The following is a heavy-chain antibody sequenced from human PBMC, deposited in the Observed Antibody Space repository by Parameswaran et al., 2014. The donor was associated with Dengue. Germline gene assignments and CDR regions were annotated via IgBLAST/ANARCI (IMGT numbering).Heavy chain of an antibody. V-gene: IGHV1-2*02. CDR3: ARDSSGASHY. J-gene: IGHJ4*02. Sequence: WVRQAPGQGLEWMGWINPNSGGTNYAQKFQGRVTMTRDTSISTAYMELSRLRSDDTAVYYCARDSSGASHYWDQGTLVTVSS. CDR2: INPNSGGT. D-gene: IGHD6-19*01.